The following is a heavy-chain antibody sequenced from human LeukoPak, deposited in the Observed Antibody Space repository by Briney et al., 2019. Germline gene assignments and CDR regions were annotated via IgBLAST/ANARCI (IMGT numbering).Heavy chain of an antibody. D-gene: IGHD6-19*01. V-gene: IGHV1-46*01. CDR1: GYTFTSNY. CDR3: ARAGEGSGWYHFDN. Sequence: ASVKVSCKASGYTFTSNYIHWVRQAPGQGLEWMGIINPRGGSTSNAQKFQGRVTMTRDTSTSAVYMELSSLRSEDTAVYYCARAGEGSGWYHFDNWGQGTLVTVSS. CDR2: INPRGGST. J-gene: IGHJ4*02.